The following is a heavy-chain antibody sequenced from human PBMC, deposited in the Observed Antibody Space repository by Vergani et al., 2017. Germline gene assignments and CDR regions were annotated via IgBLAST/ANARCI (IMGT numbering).Heavy chain of an antibody. V-gene: IGHV3-21*02. CDR2: IGSSGPYI. Sequence: EVQLVESGGGLVQPGGSLTLSCAASGFTFSDFIMSWVRQAPGKGLEWVAFIGSSGPYINYADSVKGRFIISRDNTNNSLFLQLRSLRAEDAAVYYCARDCTSGGCPDNYGMDVWGQGATVTVSS. CDR3: ARDCTSGGCPDNYGMDV. D-gene: IGHD2-8*01. CDR1: GFTFSDFI. J-gene: IGHJ6*02.